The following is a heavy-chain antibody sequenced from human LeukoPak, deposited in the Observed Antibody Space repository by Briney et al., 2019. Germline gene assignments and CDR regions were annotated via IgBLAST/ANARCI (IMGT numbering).Heavy chain of an antibody. CDR1: GYTFTSYG. CDR3: ATYNVDNYDTSDGMDV. Sequence: SVKVSCKASGYTFTSYGISWVRRAPGQGLEWMGRIIPLIGVTDSAQKFRDRVTITAGKSTSTAYMELTSLRSEDTAVYYCATYNVDNYDTSDGMDVWGQGTSVTVSS. J-gene: IGHJ6*02. D-gene: IGHD3-22*01. CDR2: IIPLIGVT. V-gene: IGHV1-69*04.